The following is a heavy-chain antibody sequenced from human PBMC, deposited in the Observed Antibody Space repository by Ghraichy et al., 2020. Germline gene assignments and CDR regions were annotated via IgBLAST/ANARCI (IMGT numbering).Heavy chain of an antibody. J-gene: IGHJ4*02. CDR3: ARSAYYYDSSGYYPTSRFDY. CDR2: IYYSGST. D-gene: IGHD3-22*01. Sequence: SETLSLTCTVSGGSISSYYWSWIRQPPGKGLEWIGYIYYSGSTNYNPSLKSRVTISVDTSKNQLSLKLSSVTAADTAVYYCARSAYYYDSSGYYPTSRFDYWGQGTLVTVSS. V-gene: IGHV4-59*08. CDR1: GGSISSYY.